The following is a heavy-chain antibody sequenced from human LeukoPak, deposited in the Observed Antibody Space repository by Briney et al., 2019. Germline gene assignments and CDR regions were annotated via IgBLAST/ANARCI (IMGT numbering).Heavy chain of an antibody. CDR1: GFTFSSYS. V-gene: IGHV3-7*01. D-gene: IGHD1-14*01. CDR2: INLGGTEK. J-gene: IGHJ4*02. CDR3: ARDSPESDSFAYDY. Sequence: PGGSLRLSCAASGFTFSSYSMNWVRQAPGKGLEWVASINLGGTEKSYVDSVKGRFTISRDNAKNSLYLQMRSLRGEDTAIYYCARDSPESDSFAYDYWGQGTLVTVSS.